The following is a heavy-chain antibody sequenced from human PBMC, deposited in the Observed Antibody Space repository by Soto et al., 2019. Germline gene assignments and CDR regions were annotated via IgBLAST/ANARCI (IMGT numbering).Heavy chain of an antibody. D-gene: IGHD2-8*02. Sequence: QVQLVESGGGVVQPGRSLRLSCAVSGFTVSTYGMHWVRQAPGKGLEWVAVISRDGGTKYYADSVKGRFTISRDNSGNTLFLEMNSLRSDDMAVYYCTGAVASGYWGQGTLVTVSS. CDR1: GFTVSTYG. CDR3: TGAVASGY. J-gene: IGHJ4*02. CDR2: ISRDGGTK. V-gene: IGHV3-30*03.